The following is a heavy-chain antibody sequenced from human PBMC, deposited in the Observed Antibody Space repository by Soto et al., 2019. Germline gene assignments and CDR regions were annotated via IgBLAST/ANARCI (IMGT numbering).Heavy chain of an antibody. J-gene: IGHJ6*02. CDR1: GYTFSDFD. Sequence: ASVKVYGKASGYTFSDFDINGLRQAAGQGPEWMGWMNAKSGDTFSAQRLQGKFNMSWDTSLSTAYMEVGSLTSDDAAIYYCGRGNPLNYAGFDVWGQGTTVTVSS. D-gene: IGHD3-16*01. CDR2: MNAKSGDT. CDR3: GRGNPLNYAGFDV. V-gene: IGHV1-8*01.